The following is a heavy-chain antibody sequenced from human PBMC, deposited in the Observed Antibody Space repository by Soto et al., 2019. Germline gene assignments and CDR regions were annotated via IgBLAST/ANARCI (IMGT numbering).Heavy chain of an antibody. J-gene: IGHJ6*02. CDR3: ARHNYDSSGTAVDV. CDR2: IYYSGST. CDR1: GGSISSGGYY. D-gene: IGHD3-22*01. Sequence: QVQLQESGPGLVKPSQTLSLTCTVSGGSISSGGYYWSWIRQHPGKGLEWIGYIYYSGSTYYNPSLKSRVTMSVDTSKNQFALKLSSVTAADTAVYYCARHNYDSSGTAVDVWGQGTTVTVSS. V-gene: IGHV4-31*03.